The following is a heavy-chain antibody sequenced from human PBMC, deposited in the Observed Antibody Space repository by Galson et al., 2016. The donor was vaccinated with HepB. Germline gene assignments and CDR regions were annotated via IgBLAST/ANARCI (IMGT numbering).Heavy chain of an antibody. Sequence: SVKVSCKASGYSFRSYGISWVRQAPEQGLEWMGWISGLNGNTIYAQKFQDRVTMTIDTSTSTVSMELRSLRSDDTAVYYCVRVAVAMTTVGPFDYWDQGTLVIVSS. CDR2: ISGLNGNT. CDR3: VRVAVAMTTVGPFDY. V-gene: IGHV1-18*04. J-gene: IGHJ4*02. CDR1: GYSFRSYG. D-gene: IGHD4-11*01.